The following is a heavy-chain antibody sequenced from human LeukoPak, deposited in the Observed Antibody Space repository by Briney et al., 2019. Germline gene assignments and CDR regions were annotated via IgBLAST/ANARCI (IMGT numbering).Heavy chain of an antibody. J-gene: IGHJ4*02. D-gene: IGHD3-10*01. CDR2: ISADNGNT. Sequence: ASVKVSCKASGYTFTSYGFAWVRQAPGQGLEWMGWISADNGNTNYAQEVHGRVTMTTDTSTSTVYMELSSLRSEDTAVYYCARDYGSGSYYPGGYWGQGTLVTVSS. CDR1: GYTFTSYG. V-gene: IGHV1-18*01. CDR3: ARDYGSGSYYPGGY.